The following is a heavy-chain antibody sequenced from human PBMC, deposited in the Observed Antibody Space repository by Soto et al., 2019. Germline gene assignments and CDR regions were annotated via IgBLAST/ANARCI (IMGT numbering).Heavy chain of an antibody. CDR2: IYYSGST. CDR3: ARGNYYDSSGYYPWFDP. Sequence: SETLSLTCTVSGGSISSYYWSWIRQPPGKGLEWIGYIYYSGSTNYNPSLKSRVTISVDTSKNQFSLKLSSVTAADTAVYYCARGNYYDSSGYYPWFDPWGQGTLVTVSS. D-gene: IGHD3-22*01. J-gene: IGHJ5*02. V-gene: IGHV4-59*01. CDR1: GGSISSYY.